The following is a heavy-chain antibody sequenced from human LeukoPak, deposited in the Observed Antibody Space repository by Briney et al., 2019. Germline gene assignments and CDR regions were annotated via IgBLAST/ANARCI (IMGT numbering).Heavy chain of an antibody. CDR2: INRDGRST. Sequence: GSLLLSCAASGFTFSNYWMHWVRQAPGKGLVWVSHINRDGRSTTYADSVKGRFTISRDNAKNTLYLQMNTLRAEDTAVYYCARGHDYDPSFDYWGQGTLVAVSS. CDR1: GFTFSNYW. J-gene: IGHJ4*02. D-gene: IGHD3-3*01. V-gene: IGHV3-74*01. CDR3: ARGHDYDPSFDY.